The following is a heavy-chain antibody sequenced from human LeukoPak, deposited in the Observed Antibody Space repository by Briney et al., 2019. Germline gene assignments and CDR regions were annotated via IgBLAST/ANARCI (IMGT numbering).Heavy chain of an antibody. D-gene: IGHD5-18*01. Sequence: SETLSLTCTVSGGSISSYYWSWIRQPPGKGLEWIGYIYYSGSTNYNPSLKSRVTISVDTSKNQFSLKLSSVTAADTAVYYCARESYGYLGGDFDYWGQGTLVTVSS. CDR1: GGSISSYY. CDR2: IYYSGST. CDR3: ARESYGYLGGDFDY. J-gene: IGHJ4*02. V-gene: IGHV4-59*01.